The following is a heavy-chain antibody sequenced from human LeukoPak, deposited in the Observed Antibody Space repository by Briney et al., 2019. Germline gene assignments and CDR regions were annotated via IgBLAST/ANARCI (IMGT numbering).Heavy chain of an antibody. CDR1: GYTFTSYD. Sequence: ASVKVSCKASGYTFTSYDINWVRQATGQGLEWMGWMNPNSGNTGYAQKFQGRVTITRNTSVSTAYMELSSLRSEDTAVYYCARDWGYSYGLYYFDYWGQGTLVTVSS. CDR3: ARDWGYSYGLYYFDY. J-gene: IGHJ4*02. CDR2: MNPNSGNT. V-gene: IGHV1-8*03. D-gene: IGHD5-18*01.